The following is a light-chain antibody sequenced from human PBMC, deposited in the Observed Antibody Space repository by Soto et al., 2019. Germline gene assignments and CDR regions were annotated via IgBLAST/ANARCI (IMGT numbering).Light chain of an antibody. J-gene: IGKJ4*01. CDR2: WAS. Sequence: DIVMTQSPDSLAVSLCERATVNCKSSQSVLYSSDNKNYLAWYQQKPGQPPNLLIYWASTRESGVPDRFSGSGSGTDFTLTISSLQAEDVAVYYCQQYYITPLTFGGGTKVDIK. V-gene: IGKV4-1*01. CDR3: QQYYITPLT. CDR1: QSVLYSSDNKNY.